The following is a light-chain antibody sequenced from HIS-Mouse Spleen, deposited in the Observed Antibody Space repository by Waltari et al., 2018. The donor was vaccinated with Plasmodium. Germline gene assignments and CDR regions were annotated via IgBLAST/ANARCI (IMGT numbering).Light chain of an antibody. J-gene: IGKJ1*01. CDR2: AAS. CDR3: QQNYDTWT. V-gene: IGKV1-39*01. Sequence: DIQMTQSPSSLSASVGDRVTITCRASQSISSYLNWYQQKPGKAPKLLTDAASSLQSGVPSRFRGSGSGTDFTLTISSLQPEDFATYYCQQNYDTWTFGQGTKVEIK. CDR1: QSISSY.